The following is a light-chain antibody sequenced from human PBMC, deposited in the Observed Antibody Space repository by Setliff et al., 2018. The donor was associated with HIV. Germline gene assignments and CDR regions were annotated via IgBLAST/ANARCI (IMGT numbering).Light chain of an antibody. V-gene: IGLV2-14*01. J-gene: IGLJ1*01. Sequence: SALAQPASVSRSPGQSITISCTGSSNDVGGYNYVSWYQQRPGKAPKLMISEVSNRPSGVSNRFSGSKSGNTASLTISWLQAEDEADYYCSSYTSGSTRVFGTGTKVTVL. CDR2: EVS. CDR3: SSYTSGSTRV. CDR1: SNDVGGYNY.